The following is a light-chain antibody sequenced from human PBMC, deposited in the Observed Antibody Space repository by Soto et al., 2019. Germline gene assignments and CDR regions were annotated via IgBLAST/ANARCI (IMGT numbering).Light chain of an antibody. CDR2: GAS. J-gene: IGKJ1*01. Sequence: EVVMTQSPATLSVSPGETATISCRASQTVTSKYLAWYQQKPGQAPRLLIYGASTRATGIPARFGGSGSGTDVSLTISSLQSEDSAVYYCQQYNNWPRTFGQGTKVEVK. CDR3: QQYNNWPRT. CDR1: QTVTSKY. V-gene: IGKV3-15*01.